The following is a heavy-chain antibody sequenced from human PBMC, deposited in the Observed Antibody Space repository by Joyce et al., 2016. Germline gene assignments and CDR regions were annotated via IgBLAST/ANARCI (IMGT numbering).Heavy chain of an antibody. D-gene: IGHD3/OR15-3a*01. CDR1: GFTFSAYG. CDR3: AKGDSTHAFDV. V-gene: IGHV3-23*01. J-gene: IGHJ3*01. CDR2: ISGRGRGT. Sequence: VQLLESGGDLVQPGGALRLSCVGSGFTFSAYGMNWVRQAPGRGLEWVSRISGRGRGTNYAGSVTDRFIISRDNSKKTVYLQMNSLRVEDTAVYFCAKGDSTHAFDVWGQGTLVIVSS.